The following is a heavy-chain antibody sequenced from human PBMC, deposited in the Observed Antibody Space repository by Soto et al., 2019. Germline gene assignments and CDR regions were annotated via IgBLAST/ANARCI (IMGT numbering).Heavy chain of an antibody. D-gene: IGHD1-1*01. CDR3: ATERRSGGMDV. Sequence: QVQLVQSGAEVKKPGSSVKVSCKASGGTFSSYTISWVRQAPGQGLEWMGRIIPSLGIANYAQKFQRRVTITADKSTSTAYMELSSLRSEDTAVYYCATERRSGGMDVWGQGTTVTVSS. J-gene: IGHJ6*02. V-gene: IGHV1-69*02. CDR2: IIPSLGIA. CDR1: GGTFSSYT.